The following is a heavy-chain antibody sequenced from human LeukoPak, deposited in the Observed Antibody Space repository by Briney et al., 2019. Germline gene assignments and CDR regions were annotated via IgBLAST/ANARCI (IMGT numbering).Heavy chain of an antibody. Sequence: SETLSLTCTVSSGSISSSSYYWRWIRQPPGKGLEWIGSIYYSGSTYYNPSLKRRVTTSVDTSKNQCSLKLSSVTAADAAVYYCARDLRHGSDYWGQGTLVTVSS. CDR1: SGSISSSSYY. J-gene: IGHJ4*02. CDR3: ARDLRHGSDY. CDR2: IYYSGST. V-gene: IGHV4-39*07.